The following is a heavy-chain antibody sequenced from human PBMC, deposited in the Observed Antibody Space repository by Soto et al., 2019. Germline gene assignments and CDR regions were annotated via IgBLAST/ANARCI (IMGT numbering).Heavy chain of an antibody. CDR1: GDSIRGGDFY. Sequence: QVQLQESGPGLVKPSQTLSLTCTVSGDSIRGGDFYWSWVRQPPGKGLEWIGYIYFSGSTYYNPSLQSRVTIAVDTSINQFSMKLSSVTAAATAVYYCARDCTSTTCGSDYFAMDVGGLGTTVTVTS. CDR3: ARDCTSTTCGSDYFAMDV. J-gene: IGHJ6*02. CDR2: IYFSGST. V-gene: IGHV4-30-4*01. D-gene: IGHD2-2*01.